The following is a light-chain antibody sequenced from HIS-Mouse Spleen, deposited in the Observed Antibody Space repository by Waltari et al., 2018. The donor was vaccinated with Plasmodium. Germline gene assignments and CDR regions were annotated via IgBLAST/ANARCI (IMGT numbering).Light chain of an antibody. CDR1: QSVSSN. J-gene: IGKJ4*01. V-gene: IGKV3-11*01. CDR2: GAS. CDR3: QQRSNWPRVLT. Sequence: EIVMTQSPATLSVSPGERATLSCRASQSVSSNLAWYQQKPGQAPRLLIYGASNRATGIPARFSGSGSGTDFTLTISSLEPEDFAVYYCQQRSNWPRVLTFGGGTKVEIK.